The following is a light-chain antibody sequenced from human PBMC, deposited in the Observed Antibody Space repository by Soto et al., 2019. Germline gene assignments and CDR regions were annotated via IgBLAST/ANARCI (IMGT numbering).Light chain of an antibody. Sequence: EIVLTQSPGTLSLSRGDRATLSCRASQSVSSSYLAWYQQKPGQAPGLLIYGASSRATGIPDRFSGSGSGTDFALTISRLEPEDFAVYYCQQYGRSPWTFGQGTKVDIK. V-gene: IGKV3-20*01. J-gene: IGKJ1*01. CDR1: QSVSSSY. CDR3: QQYGRSPWT. CDR2: GAS.